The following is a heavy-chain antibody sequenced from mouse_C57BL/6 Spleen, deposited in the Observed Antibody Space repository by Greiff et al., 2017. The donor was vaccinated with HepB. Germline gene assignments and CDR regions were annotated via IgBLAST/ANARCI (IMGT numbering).Heavy chain of an antibody. CDR3: ARGILGDFDY. CDR1: GFTFSSYA. Sequence: DVMLVESGGGLVKPGGSLKLSCAASGFTFSSYAMSWVRQTPEKRLEWVATISDGGSYTYYPDNVKGRFTISRDNAKNNLYLQMSHLKSEDTAMYYCARGILGDFDYWGQGTTLTVSS. J-gene: IGHJ2*01. V-gene: IGHV5-4*03. D-gene: IGHD4-1*01. CDR2: ISDGGSYT.